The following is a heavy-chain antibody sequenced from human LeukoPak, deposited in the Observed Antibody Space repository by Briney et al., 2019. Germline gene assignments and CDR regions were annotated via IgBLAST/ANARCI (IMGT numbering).Heavy chain of an antibody. J-gene: IGHJ4*02. CDR2: ISSSSSYI. Sequence: PGGSLRLSCAASGFTFSSYSMNWVRQAPGKGLEWVSSISSSSSYIYYADPVKGRFTISRDNTKNSLYLQMNSLRAEDTAVYYCARSKGIVVVPAAMSYWGQGTLVTVSS. V-gene: IGHV3-21*01. CDR1: GFTFSSYS. CDR3: ARSKGIVVVPAAMSY. D-gene: IGHD2-2*01.